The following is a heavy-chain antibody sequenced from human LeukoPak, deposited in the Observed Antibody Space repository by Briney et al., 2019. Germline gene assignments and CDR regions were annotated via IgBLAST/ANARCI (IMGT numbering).Heavy chain of an antibody. CDR2: IYYSGST. J-gene: IGHJ1*01. CDR1: GGSISVYY. V-gene: IGHV4-59*08. D-gene: IGHD3-22*01. CDR3: ARHSKYYYDSSGSYVGYFQH. Sequence: SETLSLTCTVSGGSISVYYWSWIRQPPGKGLEWMGYIYYSGSTNYNPSLKSRVTISVDTSKNQFSLKLSSVTAADTAVYYCARHSKYYYDSSGSYVGYFQHWGQGTLVTVSS.